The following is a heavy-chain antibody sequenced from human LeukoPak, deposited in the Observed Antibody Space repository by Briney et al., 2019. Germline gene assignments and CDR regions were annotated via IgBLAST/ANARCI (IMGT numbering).Heavy chain of an antibody. D-gene: IGHD3-3*01. CDR3: ASYDFWSGYYRFDY. CDR2: IYHSGST. V-gene: IGHV4-30-2*02. J-gene: IGHJ4*02. CDR1: SGSISSGGYS. Sequence: SETLSLTCAVSSGSISSGGYSWSWIRQPPGKGLEWIGYIYHSGSTYYNPSLKSRVTISVDTSKNQFSLKLSSVTAADTAVYYCASYDFWSGYYRFDYWGQGTLVTVSS.